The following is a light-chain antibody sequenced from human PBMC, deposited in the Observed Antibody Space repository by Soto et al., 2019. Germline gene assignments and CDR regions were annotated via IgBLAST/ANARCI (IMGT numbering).Light chain of an antibody. Sequence: QSVLTQPPSAXXXLGASVTLTYTLSSGYSNYKVDWYQQRPGKGPRFVMRVGTGGIVGSKGDGIPDRFSVLGSGLNRYLTIKNIQEEDESDYHCGADHGSGSNFVWVFGGGTKLTVL. V-gene: IGLV9-49*01. J-gene: IGLJ3*02. CDR1: SGYSNYK. CDR2: VGTGGIVG. CDR3: GADHGSGSNFVWV.